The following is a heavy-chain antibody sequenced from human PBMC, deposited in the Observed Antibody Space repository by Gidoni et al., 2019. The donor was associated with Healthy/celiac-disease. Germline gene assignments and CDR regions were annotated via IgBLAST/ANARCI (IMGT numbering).Heavy chain of an antibody. J-gene: IGHJ4*02. CDR3: AKRGYDYVWGSYDPWMKYYFDY. CDR1: GFTFSSYA. CDR2: ISGSGGST. V-gene: IGHV3-23*01. D-gene: IGHD3-16*01. Sequence: EVQLLESGGGLVQPGGSLRLSCAASGFTFSSYAMSLVRQAPGKGLEWVSAISGSGGSTYYADSVKGRFTISRDNSKNTLYLQMNSLRAEDTAVYYCAKRGYDYVWGSYDPWMKYYFDYWGQGTLVTVSS.